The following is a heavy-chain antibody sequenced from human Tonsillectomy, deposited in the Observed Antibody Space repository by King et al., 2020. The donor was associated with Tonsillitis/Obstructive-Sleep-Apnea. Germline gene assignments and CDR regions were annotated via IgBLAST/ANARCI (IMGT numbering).Heavy chain of an antibody. D-gene: IGHD3-3*01. Sequence: QLQESGPGLVKPSGTLSLTCAVSGGSISSSNWWSWVRQPPGKGLEGIGEIYHSGSTKYNPSLKRRVTISVVRSKKQFSLRLSSVTAADTAVYYCTRAEYDPDAFDIWGQGTMVIVSS. J-gene: IGHJ3*02. CDR1: GGSISSSNW. CDR2: IYHSGST. CDR3: TRAEYDPDAFDI. V-gene: IGHV4-4*02.